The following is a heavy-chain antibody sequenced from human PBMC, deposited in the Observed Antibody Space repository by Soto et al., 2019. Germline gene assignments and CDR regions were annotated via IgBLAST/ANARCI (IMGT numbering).Heavy chain of an antibody. V-gene: IGHV1-18*01. J-gene: IGHJ5*02. Sequence: ASVKVSCKASGYTFTSYGISWVRQAPGQGLEWMGWISAYNGNTNYAQKLQGRVTMTTDTSTSTAYMELRSLRSDDTAVYYCAAEPFLSNTIFGFDPWGQGTLVTVSS. D-gene: IGHD3-3*01. CDR2: ISAYNGNT. CDR3: AAEPFLSNTIFGFDP. CDR1: GYTFTSYG.